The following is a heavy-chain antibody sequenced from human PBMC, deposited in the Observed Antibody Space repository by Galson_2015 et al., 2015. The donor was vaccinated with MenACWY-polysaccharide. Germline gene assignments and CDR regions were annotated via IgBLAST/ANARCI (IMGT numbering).Heavy chain of an antibody. D-gene: IGHD6-13*01. CDR3: GRVVGPPAVAVIGTAGRSFVH. CDR1: GGSISSSSYY. J-gene: IGHJ4*02. V-gene: IGHV4-39*07. CDR2: IDDSGRT. Sequence: ETLSLTCSVSGGSISSSSYYWGWIRQPPGKGLEWIGNIDDSGRTYYNPSLRSRVTISTDTSRNQFSLKLSSVTAADTAFYYCGRVVGPPAVAVIGTAGRSFVHWGQGTLVTVSS.